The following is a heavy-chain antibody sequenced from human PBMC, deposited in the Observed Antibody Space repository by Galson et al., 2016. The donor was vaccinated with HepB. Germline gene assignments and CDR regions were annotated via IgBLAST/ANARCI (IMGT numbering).Heavy chain of an antibody. D-gene: IGHD4-23*01. CDR1: GFTFSNYW. V-gene: IGHV3-74*01. J-gene: IGHJ4*02. CDR3: ARDLWRGGRIDY. Sequence: SLRLSCAASGFTFSNYWMHWVRQAPGKGLVWVSHITIDGSTTTYAGSVKGRFTISRDNAKNTLYLQMNSLRAEDTAVYYCARDLWRGGRIDYWGQGTLVTVSS. CDR2: ITIDGSTT.